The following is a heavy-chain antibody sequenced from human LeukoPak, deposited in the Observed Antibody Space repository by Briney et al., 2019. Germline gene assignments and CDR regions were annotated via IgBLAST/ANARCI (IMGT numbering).Heavy chain of an antibody. J-gene: IGHJ6*02. D-gene: IGHD6-13*01. CDR3: AKGLLAAARTGMDV. CDR1: GITFSSYA. Sequence: GGSLRLSCAASGITFSSYAMNWVRQAPGKGLEWVSGLSSSGGSTYYADSVKGRFTISRDNSKNTLYLQMNSLRVEDTAVYYCAKGLLAAARTGMDVWGQGTTVAVSS. V-gene: IGHV3-23*01. CDR2: LSSSGGST.